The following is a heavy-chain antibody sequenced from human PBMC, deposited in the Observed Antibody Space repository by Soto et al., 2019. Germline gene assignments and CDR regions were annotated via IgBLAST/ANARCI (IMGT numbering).Heavy chain of an antibody. CDR1: GGTFSSYA. J-gene: IGHJ6*02. D-gene: IGHD3-22*01. CDR2: IIPIFGTA. CDR3: ARGRYDSRRRHDCYYYGMDV. V-gene: IGHV1-69*01. Sequence: QVQLVQSGAEVKKPGSSVKVSCKASGGTFSSYAISWVRQAPGQGLEWMGGIIPIFGTANYAQKFQGRVTNTADESTSTAYMELSSLRSEYTAVYYCARGRYDSRRRHDCYYYGMDVWGLGTTVSVSS.